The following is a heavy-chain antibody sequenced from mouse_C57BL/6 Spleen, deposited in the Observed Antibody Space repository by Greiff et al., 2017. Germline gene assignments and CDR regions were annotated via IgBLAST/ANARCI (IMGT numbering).Heavy chain of an antibody. CDR1: GYTFTDYY. V-gene: IGHV1-26*01. CDR2: INPNNGGT. Sequence: VQLKESGPELVKPGASVKISCKASGYTFTDYYMNWVKQSHGKSLEWIGDINPNNGGTSYNQKFKGKATLTVDKSSSTAYMELRSLTSEDSAVYYCARFEDYDRYFDVWGTGTTVTVSS. D-gene: IGHD2-4*01. J-gene: IGHJ1*03. CDR3: ARFEDYDRYFDV.